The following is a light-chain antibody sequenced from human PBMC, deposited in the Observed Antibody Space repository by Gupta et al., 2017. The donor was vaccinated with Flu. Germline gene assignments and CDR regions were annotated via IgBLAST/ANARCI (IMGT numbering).Light chain of an antibody. CDR1: SSNIGSNY. Sequence: QSVLTQPPSASGTPGQRVPISCSGSSSNIGSNYVYWYQQLPGTAPKLLIYRNNQRPSGVPDRFSGSESGTSASLAISGLRSEDEADYYCAAWDDSLSGWVFGGGTKLTVL. CDR2: RNN. CDR3: AAWDDSLSGWV. V-gene: IGLV1-47*01. J-gene: IGLJ3*02.